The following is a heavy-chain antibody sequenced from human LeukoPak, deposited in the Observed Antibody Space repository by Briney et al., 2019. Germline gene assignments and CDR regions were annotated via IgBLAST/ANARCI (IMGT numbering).Heavy chain of an antibody. Sequence: PAGSLRLSCAASGLTFSTYAMCWVRQAPGKGLAWVSVISGIGTRTYYADSVNGRFTISRDNSKNTLYLQMNRLRAADTAVFYCARAAYCSSTSCYRSYGLDVWGQGTTVTVSS. D-gene: IGHD2-2*01. V-gene: IGHV3-23*01. CDR3: ARAAYCSSTSCYRSYGLDV. CDR1: GLTFSTYA. J-gene: IGHJ6*02. CDR2: ISGIGTRT.